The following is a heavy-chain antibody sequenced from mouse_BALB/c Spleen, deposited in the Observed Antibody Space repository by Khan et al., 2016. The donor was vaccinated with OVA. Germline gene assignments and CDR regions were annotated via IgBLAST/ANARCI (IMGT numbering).Heavy chain of an antibody. Sequence: QVQLKQSGAELVRPGASVKLSCKTSGYIFTSYWIHWVKRRSGQGLEWIARIYPGTGNTYYNENFKGKATLTADNSSSTAYMQLSSLKSEDSAVYVCGREEALYYFNYWGQGTTLTVSS. CDR3: GREEALYYFNY. CDR1: GYIFTSYW. CDR2: IYPGTGNT. D-gene: IGHD3-2*02. J-gene: IGHJ2*01. V-gene: IGHV1-76*01.